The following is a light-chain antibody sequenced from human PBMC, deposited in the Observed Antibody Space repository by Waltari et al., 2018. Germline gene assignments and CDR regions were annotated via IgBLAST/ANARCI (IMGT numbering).Light chain of an antibody. V-gene: IGKV3-11*01. CDR1: QSVSSY. CDR3: QQRSNWLT. J-gene: IGKJ4*01. CDR2: DAS. Sequence: EIVLTQSPATLSLSPGARATLSCRASQSVSSYLAWYQQRPGQAPRLLIYDASNRATGIPARFSGSGSGTDFTRTISSLEPEAFAVYYCQQRSNWLTFGGGTKVEIK.